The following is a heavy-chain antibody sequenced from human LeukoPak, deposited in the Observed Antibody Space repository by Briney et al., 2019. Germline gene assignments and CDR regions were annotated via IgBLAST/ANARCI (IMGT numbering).Heavy chain of an antibody. CDR1: GGSISSGGYS. D-gene: IGHD2-2*01. V-gene: IGHV4-30-2*01. CDR2: IYHSGST. CDR3: ARATGGVPAAIGAFDI. Sequence: SETPSLTCAVSGGSISSGGYSWSWIRQPPGKGLEWIGYIYHSGSTYYNPSLKSRVTISVDRSKNQFSLKLSSVTAADTAVYYCARATGGVPAAIGAFDIWGQGTMVTVSS. J-gene: IGHJ3*02.